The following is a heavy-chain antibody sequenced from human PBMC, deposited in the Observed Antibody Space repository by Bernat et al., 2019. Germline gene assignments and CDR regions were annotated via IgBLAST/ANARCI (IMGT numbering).Heavy chain of an antibody. CDR3: ANLDTAVGGMDV. J-gene: IGHJ6*02. D-gene: IGHD5-18*01. Sequence: QVQLVESGGGVVQPGRSLRLSCAASGFTFSTYGMHWVRQAPGKGLEWVAAILYDERNKYYADSVKGRFTISRDNSKNTLYLQMNSLRVEDTAVYYCANLDTAVGGMDVWGQGTTVTVSS. CDR2: ILYDERNK. CDR1: GFTFSTYG. V-gene: IGHV3-30*18.